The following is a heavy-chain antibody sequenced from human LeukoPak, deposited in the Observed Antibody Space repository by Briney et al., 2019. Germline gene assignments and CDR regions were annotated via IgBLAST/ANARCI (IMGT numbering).Heavy chain of an antibody. CDR2: ISSRGSTI. V-gene: IGHV3-48*03. CDR3: ARDSSSWYGTPYFDY. D-gene: IGHD6-13*01. CDR1: GFTFSSYE. J-gene: IGHJ4*02. Sequence: GSLRLSCAASGFTFSSYEMNWVRQAPGKGLEWVSYISSRGSTIYYADSVRGRFTISRDNAKNSLYLQMNSLRAEDTAVYYCARDSSSWYGTPYFDYWGQGTLVTVSS.